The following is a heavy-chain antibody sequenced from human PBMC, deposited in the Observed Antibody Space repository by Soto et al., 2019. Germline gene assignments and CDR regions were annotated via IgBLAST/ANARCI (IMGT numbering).Heavy chain of an antibody. CDR1: GYTFTSYD. J-gene: IGHJ6*02. CDR2: MNPNSGNT. V-gene: IGHV1-8*01. D-gene: IGHD1-1*01. CDR3: ARERTGTTSMDV. Sequence: QVQLVQSGAEVKKPGASVKVSCKASGYTFTSYDINRVRQATGQGLEWMGWMNPNSGNTGYAQKFRGRVTMTRNTSISTAYMELSSLRSEDTAVYYCARERTGTTSMDVWGQGTTVTVSS.